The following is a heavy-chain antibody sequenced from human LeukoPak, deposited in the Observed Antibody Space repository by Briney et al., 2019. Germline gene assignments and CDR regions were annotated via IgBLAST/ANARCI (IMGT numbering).Heavy chain of an antibody. D-gene: IGHD3-16*01. V-gene: IGHV4-61*01. J-gene: IGHJ6*03. Sequence: SETLSLTCTVPGDSISRSSYYWSWIRQPPGKGLEWIGYIYYSGSTNYNPSLKSRVTISVDTSKNQFSLKLSSVTAADTAVYYCARETSQKGAHYMDVWGKGTTVTISS. CDR2: IYYSGST. CDR3: ARETSQKGAHYMDV. CDR1: GDSISRSSYY.